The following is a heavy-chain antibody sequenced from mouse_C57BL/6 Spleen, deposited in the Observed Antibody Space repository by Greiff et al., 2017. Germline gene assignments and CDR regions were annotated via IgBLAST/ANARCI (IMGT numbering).Heavy chain of an antibody. CDR3: ARENYGNYDYAMDD. CDR2: ISDGGSYT. J-gene: IGHJ4*01. CDR1: GFTFSSYA. D-gene: IGHD2-1*01. Sequence: EVKLMESGGGLVKPGGSLKLSCAASGFTFSSYAMSWVRQTPEKRLEWVATISDGGSYTYYPDNVKGRFTISRDNAKNNLYLQMSHLKSEDTAMYYCARENYGNYDYAMDDGGKVTSVTASS. V-gene: IGHV5-4*01.